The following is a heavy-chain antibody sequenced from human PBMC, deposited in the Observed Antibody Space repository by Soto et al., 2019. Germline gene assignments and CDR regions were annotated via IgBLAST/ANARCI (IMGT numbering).Heavy chain of an antibody. D-gene: IGHD6-13*01. CDR3: ARTDSRPQDFDY. J-gene: IGHJ4*02. Sequence: QVQLVQSGAEVKKPGASVKVSCKASGYTFTSYGITWVRQAHGQGLEWMGWISTYNGNTNYAQKLQGRVTMTTYTSTSTAYMELRSLRSDDTAVYYCARTDSRPQDFDYWGQGTLVTVSS. V-gene: IGHV1-18*01. CDR2: ISTYNGNT. CDR1: GYTFTSYG.